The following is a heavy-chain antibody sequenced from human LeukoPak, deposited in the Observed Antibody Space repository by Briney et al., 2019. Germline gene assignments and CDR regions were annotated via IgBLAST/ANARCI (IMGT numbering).Heavy chain of an antibody. D-gene: IGHD5-18*01. CDR2: INPNSGGT. Sequence: ASVKVSCKASGYTFTGYYMHWVRRAPGQGLEWMGWINPNSGGTNYAQKFQGRVTMTRDTSISTAYMELSRLRSDDTAVYYCARAVQLWFAGEFDYWGQGTLVTVSS. V-gene: IGHV1-2*02. J-gene: IGHJ4*02. CDR3: ARAVQLWFAGEFDY. CDR1: GYTFTGYY.